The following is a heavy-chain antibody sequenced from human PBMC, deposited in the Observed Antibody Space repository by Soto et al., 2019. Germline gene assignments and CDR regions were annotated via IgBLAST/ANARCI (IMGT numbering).Heavy chain of an antibody. V-gene: IGHV3-48*01. J-gene: IGHJ6*03. CDR2: ISSSSSTI. Sequence: GGLLRLYCLASGFTFSSYSMNWVRQAPGKGRMWGSYISSSSSTIYYADSVKGRFTISRDNAKNSLYLQMNSLRAEDTAVYYCAREGDYYYGSGSYYKGGYYYYMDVWGKGTTVTVSS. CDR3: AREGDYYYGSGSYYKGGYYYYMDV. CDR1: GFTFSSYS. D-gene: IGHD3-10*01.